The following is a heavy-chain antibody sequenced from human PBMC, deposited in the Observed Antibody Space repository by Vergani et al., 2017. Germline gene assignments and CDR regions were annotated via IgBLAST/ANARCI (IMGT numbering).Heavy chain of an antibody. CDR2: MSYDGENK. J-gene: IGHJ4*02. Sequence: QVQLVESGGGVVLPGRSLRLSCAASGFIFYTYGVHCVRQAPGKGLEWVAFMSYDGENKFYADSVKGRFTISRDNSKNTLYLQMNSLRTEDTAVYYCAKSRLRYCSSSRCYDDYFDYWGQGTRVTCSS. D-gene: IGHD2-2*01. V-gene: IGHV3-30*18. CDR1: GFIFYTYG. CDR3: AKSRLRYCSSSRCYDDYFDY.